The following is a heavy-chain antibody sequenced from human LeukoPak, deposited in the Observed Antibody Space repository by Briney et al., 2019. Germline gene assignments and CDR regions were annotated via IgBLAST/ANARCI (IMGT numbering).Heavy chain of an antibody. CDR2: IYYSGST. CDR3: ARVRDYYDSSGYYPYFDY. Sequence: PSETLSLTCTVSGGSIGSYYWSWIRQPPGKGLEWIGYIYYSGSTNYNLSLKSRVTISVDTSKNQFSLKLSSVTAADTAVYYCARVRDYYDSSGYYPYFDYWGQGTLVTVSS. J-gene: IGHJ4*02. D-gene: IGHD3-22*01. V-gene: IGHV4-59*01. CDR1: GGSIGSYY.